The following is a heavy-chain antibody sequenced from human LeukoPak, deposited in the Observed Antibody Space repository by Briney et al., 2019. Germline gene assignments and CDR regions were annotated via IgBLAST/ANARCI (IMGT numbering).Heavy chain of an antibody. CDR2: IYYSGST. D-gene: IGHD3-22*01. CDR3: ARGYYYDSSGYYYYYYYYMDV. V-gene: IGHV4-59*01. CDR1: GGSISSYY. J-gene: IGHJ6*03. Sequence: SETLSLTCTVSGGSISSYYWSWIRQPPGKGLEWIGYIYYSGSTNYNPSLKSRVTISVDTSKNQFSLKLSSVTAADTAAYYCARGYYYDSSGYYYYYYYYMDVWGKGTTVTVSS.